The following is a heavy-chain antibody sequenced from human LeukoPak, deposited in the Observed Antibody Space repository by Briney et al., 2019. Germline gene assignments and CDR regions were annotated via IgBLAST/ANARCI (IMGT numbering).Heavy chain of an antibody. CDR3: ARDCSGGSCYSSLGG. CDR2: INPNSGGT. J-gene: IGHJ4*02. CDR1: GYTFTGYY. Sequence: ASVKVSCKASGYTFTGYYMHWVRQAPGQGLEWMGWINPNSGGTNYAQKFQGRVTMTRDTSISTAYMELSRLRSDDTAVYYCARDCSGGSCYSSLGGWGQGTLVTVSS. D-gene: IGHD2-15*01. V-gene: IGHV1-2*02.